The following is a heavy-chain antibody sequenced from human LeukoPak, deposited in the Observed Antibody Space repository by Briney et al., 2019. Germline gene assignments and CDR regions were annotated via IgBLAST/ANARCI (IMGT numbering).Heavy chain of an antibody. CDR1: GFTFSDYY. CDR2: ISSSGSTI. V-gene: IGHV3-11*01. Sequence: PGGSLRLSCAASGFTFSDYYMSWIRQAPGKGLEWVSYISSSGSTIYYADSVKGRFTISRDNAKNSLYLQMNSLRAEDMAVYYCARSDLYGDYSQRWGQGTLVTVSS. D-gene: IGHD4-17*01. CDR3: ARSDLYGDYSQR. J-gene: IGHJ1*01.